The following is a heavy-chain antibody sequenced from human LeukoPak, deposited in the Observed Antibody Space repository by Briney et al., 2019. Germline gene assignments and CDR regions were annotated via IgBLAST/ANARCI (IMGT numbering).Heavy chain of an antibody. CDR3: ARTYYDILTGYNPYFDY. J-gene: IGHJ4*02. CDR1: GFTFSGYW. V-gene: IGHV3-7*01. CDR2: IKQDGSER. D-gene: IGHD3-9*01. Sequence: GGSLRLSCAASGFTFSGYWMSWVRQAPGKGLEGVANIKQDGSERYYVDSVKGRFTISRDNAKDFLYLQMNSLRAEDTAVYYCARTYYDILTGYNPYFDYWGQGILVTVSS.